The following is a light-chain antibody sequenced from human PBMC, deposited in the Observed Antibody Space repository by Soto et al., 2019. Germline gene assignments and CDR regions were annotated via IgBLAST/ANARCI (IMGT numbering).Light chain of an antibody. J-gene: IGKJ1*01. CDR2: GAS. CDR1: QSVSSSY. V-gene: IGKV3-20*01. CDR3: QQYGSSPVT. Sequence: EIVLTQSPGTLSLSPGERATLSCRASQSVSSSYLAWYQQKPGQAPRILIYGASSRATGIPDRFSGSGSGTDFTLTISRLEPEDFEVYYCQQYGSSPVTFGQGTKVDIK.